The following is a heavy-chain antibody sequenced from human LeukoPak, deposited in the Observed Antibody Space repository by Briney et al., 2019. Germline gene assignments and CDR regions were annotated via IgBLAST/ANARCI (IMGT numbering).Heavy chain of an antibody. V-gene: IGHV3-30-3*01. Sequence: GGSLRLSCAASGFTFSSYAMHWVRQAPGKGLEWVAVISYDGSNKYYADSVKGRFTISRDSSKNTLYLQMNSLRAEDTAVYYCARDHPPYDSSGYYGYWGQGTLVTVSS. CDR1: GFTFSSYA. CDR3: ARDHPPYDSSGYYGY. J-gene: IGHJ4*02. CDR2: ISYDGSNK. D-gene: IGHD3-22*01.